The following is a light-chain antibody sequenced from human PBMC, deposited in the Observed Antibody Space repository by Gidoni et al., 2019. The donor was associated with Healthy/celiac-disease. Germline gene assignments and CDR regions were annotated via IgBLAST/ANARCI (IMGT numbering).Light chain of an antibody. Sequence: DIQMTQSPSSLSASVGDRVTITFQASQDISNYLNWYQQKPGKAPKLLIYDASNLETGVPSRFSGSGSGTDFTFTISSLQHEDIATYYCQQYDNLLIFTFGPGTKVDIK. V-gene: IGKV1-33*01. CDR1: QDISNY. CDR3: QQYDNLLIFT. CDR2: DAS. J-gene: IGKJ3*01.